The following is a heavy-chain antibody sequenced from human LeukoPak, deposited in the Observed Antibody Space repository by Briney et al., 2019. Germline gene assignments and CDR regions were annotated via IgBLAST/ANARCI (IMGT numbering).Heavy chain of an antibody. J-gene: IGHJ5*02. CDR2: ISSSSGTI. V-gene: IGHV3-48*02. D-gene: IGHD3-22*01. CDR1: GFTFSSYS. Sequence: PGGSLRLSCAASGFTFSSYSMNWVRQAPGKGLEWVSYISSSSGTIYYADSVKGRFTISRDNAKNSLYLQMNSLRDEDTAVYYCARDEHDSSGYHWFDPWGQGTLVTVSS. CDR3: ARDEHDSSGYHWFDP.